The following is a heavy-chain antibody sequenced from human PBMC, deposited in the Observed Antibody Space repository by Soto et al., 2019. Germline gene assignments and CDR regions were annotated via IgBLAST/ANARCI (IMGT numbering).Heavy chain of an antibody. D-gene: IGHD4-4*01. Sequence: EVQLVESGGGLVKPGGSLRLSCAASGFTFSSYSMNWVRQAPGKGLEWVSSISSSSSYIYYADSVKGRFTISRDNAKNSLYLQMNSLRAEETAVYYCERENYSNLGYYYMDVWGKGTTVTVSS. CDR1: GFTFSSYS. V-gene: IGHV3-21*01. CDR2: ISSSSSYI. J-gene: IGHJ6*03. CDR3: ERENYSNLGYYYMDV.